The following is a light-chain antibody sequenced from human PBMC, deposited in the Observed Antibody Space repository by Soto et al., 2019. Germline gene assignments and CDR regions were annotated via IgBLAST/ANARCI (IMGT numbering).Light chain of an antibody. CDR1: RKITTW. J-gene: IGKJ1*01. CDR2: DVS. CDR3: QHYRMYSPWT. V-gene: IGKV1-5*01. Sequence: DVQVTQVPSSVPAYVGDSVTITCRASRKITTWLAWYQQRPGKAPKLLIYDVSSLQSGVPSRFSGSGSGTEDTLTISSLQPDDFATYYCQHYRMYSPWTFGQGTKVDIK.